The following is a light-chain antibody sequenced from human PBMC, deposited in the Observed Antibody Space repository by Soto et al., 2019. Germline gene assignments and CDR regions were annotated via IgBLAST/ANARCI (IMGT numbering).Light chain of an antibody. CDR3: QQGHNWPLT. CDR1: RSISTE. V-gene: IGKV3-15*01. Sequence: EIAMTQSPATLSVSPGERATLSCRASRSISTELAWYQQIPGQPPRLLIYSASTRATGVPARFTGSGSGSEFTLTISGLQSEDFAIYYCQQGHNWPLTLGQGTRLEI. J-gene: IGKJ2*01. CDR2: SAS.